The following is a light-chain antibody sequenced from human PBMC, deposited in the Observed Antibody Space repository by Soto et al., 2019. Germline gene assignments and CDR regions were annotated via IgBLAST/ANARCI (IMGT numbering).Light chain of an antibody. CDR2: EGS. Sequence: QSALTQPASVSGSPGQSITISCTGTSSDVGSDNLVSWYQQHPGKAPKLMIYEGSKRPSGVSNRFSGSKSGNTASLTLSGLQAEDEADYYCCSYAGSSTAIFGGGTKVTVL. J-gene: IGLJ2*01. CDR3: CSYAGSSTAI. V-gene: IGLV2-23*01. CDR1: SSDVGSDNL.